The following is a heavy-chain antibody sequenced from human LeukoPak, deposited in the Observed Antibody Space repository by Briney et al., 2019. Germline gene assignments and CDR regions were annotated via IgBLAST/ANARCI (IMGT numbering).Heavy chain of an antibody. D-gene: IGHD6-13*01. CDR3: ASGPYPAAGTDHQFDY. J-gene: IGHJ4*02. Sequence: SETPSLTCTVSGASISTYYWSWIRQPPGKGLEWIGYIFYSGSTLYNPSLQSRVTISVDTSKNQFSLRLTSVTAADTAVYYCASGPYPAAGTDHQFDYWGQGTLVTVSS. V-gene: IGHV4-59*01. CDR1: GASISTYY. CDR2: IFYSGST.